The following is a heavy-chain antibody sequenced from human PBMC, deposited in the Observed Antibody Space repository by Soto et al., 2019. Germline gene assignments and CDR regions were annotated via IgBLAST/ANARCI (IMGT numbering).Heavy chain of an antibody. D-gene: IGHD2-15*01. CDR1: GGSFSGYY. Sequence: SETLSLTCAVYGGSFSGYYWSWIRQPPGKGLERIGEINHSGSTNYNPSLKSRVTISVDTSKNQFSLKLSSVTAADTAVYYCARGDRYCSGGSCYSPLNWFDPWGQGTLVTVSS. CDR3: ARGDRYCSGGSCYSPLNWFDP. V-gene: IGHV4-34*01. CDR2: INHSGST. J-gene: IGHJ5*02.